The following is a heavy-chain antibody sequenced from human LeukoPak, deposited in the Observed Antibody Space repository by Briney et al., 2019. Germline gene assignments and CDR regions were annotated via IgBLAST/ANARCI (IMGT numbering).Heavy chain of an antibody. J-gene: IGHJ6*02. CDR3: ARDNSSGSVYYYYGMDV. CDR1: GGSISSYY. CDR2: IYTSGST. Sequence: SETLSLTCTVSGGSISSYYWSWIRQPAGKGLEWIGRIYTSGSTNYNPSLKSRVTMSVDTSKNQFSLKLSSVTAADTAVYYCARDNSSGSVYYYYGMDVWGQGTTVTVSS. D-gene: IGHD6-19*01. V-gene: IGHV4-4*07.